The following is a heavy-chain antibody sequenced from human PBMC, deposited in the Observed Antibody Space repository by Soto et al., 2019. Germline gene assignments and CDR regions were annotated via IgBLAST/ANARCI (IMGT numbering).Heavy chain of an antibody. Sequence: QVQLQESGPGLVKPSQTLSLTCTVSGDSISGGTYYWSWIRQHPGKGLEWIGYISYSGSTYYSPSLKSRVAMSVDKFKSQFSVTLGSVTAADTAIYYCARGSSTYFDVMTGYYTADYFDFWGQGAPVTVSS. CDR1: GDSISGGTYY. J-gene: IGHJ4*02. V-gene: IGHV4-31*03. CDR2: ISYSGST. D-gene: IGHD3-9*01. CDR3: ARGSSTYFDVMTGYYTADYFDF.